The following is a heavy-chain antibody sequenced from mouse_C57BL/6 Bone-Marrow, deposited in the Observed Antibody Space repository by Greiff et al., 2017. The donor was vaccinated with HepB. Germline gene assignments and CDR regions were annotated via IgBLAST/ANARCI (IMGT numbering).Heavy chain of an antibody. Sequence: EVQLVESGGGLVQPGGSLSLSCAASGFTFTDYYVSWVRQPPGKALEWLGVIRNKANGYTTEYSASVKGRLTISRDNSQSILYLQMNALRAEDSAASYCTRYDNYYGRNYAMDYWGQGTSVTVSS. J-gene: IGHJ4*01. V-gene: IGHV7-3*01. CDR3: TRYDNYYGRNYAMDY. CDR2: IRNKANGYTT. D-gene: IGHD1-1*01. CDR1: GFTFTDYY.